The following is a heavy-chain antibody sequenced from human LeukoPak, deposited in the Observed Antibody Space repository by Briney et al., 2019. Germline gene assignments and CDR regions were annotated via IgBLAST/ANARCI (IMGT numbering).Heavy chain of an antibody. CDR2: INHSGST. V-gene: IGHV4-34*01. CDR1: GGSFSGYY. J-gene: IGHJ4*02. D-gene: IGHD6-6*01. Sequence: SETLSLTCAVYGGSFSGYYWSWIRQPLGKGLEWIGEINHSGSTNYNPSLKSRVTISVDTSKNQFSLKLSSVTAADTAVYYCARLPYSSSSLDYWGQGTLVTVSS. CDR3: ARLPYSSSSLDY.